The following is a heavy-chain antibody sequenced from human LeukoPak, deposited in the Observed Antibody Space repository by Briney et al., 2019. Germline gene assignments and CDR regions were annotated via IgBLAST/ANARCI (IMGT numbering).Heavy chain of an antibody. D-gene: IGHD2-21*02. V-gene: IGHV5-10-1*01. CDR3: AGSYCGGDCSHDAFDI. CDR1: GYSFTSYW. J-gene: IGHJ3*02. Sequence: ESLRISCKGSGYSFTSYWISWVRQMPGKGLEWMGRIDPSDSYTNYSPSFQGHVTISADKSISTAYLQWSSLKASDTAMYYCAGSYCGGDCSHDAFDIWGQGTMVTVSS. CDR2: IDPSDSYT.